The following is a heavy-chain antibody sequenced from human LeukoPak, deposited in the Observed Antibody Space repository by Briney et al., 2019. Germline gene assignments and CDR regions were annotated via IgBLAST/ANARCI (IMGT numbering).Heavy chain of an antibody. J-gene: IGHJ5*02. D-gene: IGHD5-24*01. CDR1: GFTVSSND. CDR3: ARDGRDGYNTRWFDP. CDR2: IWYDGIDK. Sequence: GGSLRLSCAVSGFTVSSNDMTWVRQAPGKGLEWVAVIWYDGIDKYYADSVKGRFTISRDNSKNTLYLQMNSLRAEDTAVYYCARDGRDGYNTRWFDPWGQGTLVTVSS. V-gene: IGHV3-33*08.